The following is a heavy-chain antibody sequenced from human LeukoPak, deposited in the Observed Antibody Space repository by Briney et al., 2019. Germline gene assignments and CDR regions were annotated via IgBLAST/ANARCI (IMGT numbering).Heavy chain of an antibody. CDR1: GGTFSSYA. CDR2: MNPNSGNT. D-gene: IGHD3-10*01. V-gene: IGHV1-8*02. CDR3: ASWVWFGEHDAFDI. Sequence: ASVKVSCKASGGTFSSYAISWVRQATGQGLEWMGWMNPNSGNTGYAQKFQGRVTMTRNTSISTAYMELSSLGSEDTAVYYCASWVWFGEHDAFDIWGQGTMVTVSS. J-gene: IGHJ3*02.